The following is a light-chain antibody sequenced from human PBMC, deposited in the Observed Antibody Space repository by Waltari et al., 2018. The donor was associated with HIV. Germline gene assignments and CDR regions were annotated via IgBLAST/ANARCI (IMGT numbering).Light chain of an antibody. CDR2: QDK. Sequence: SITCSGDKLGDKYACWYQQKPGQSPVVVIYQDKKRPSGIPERFSGSNSENTATLTISGTQAMDEADYYCQAWDTSSVLFGGGTKLTVL. CDR1: KLGDKY. CDR3: QAWDTSSVL. J-gene: IGLJ2*01. V-gene: IGLV3-1*01.